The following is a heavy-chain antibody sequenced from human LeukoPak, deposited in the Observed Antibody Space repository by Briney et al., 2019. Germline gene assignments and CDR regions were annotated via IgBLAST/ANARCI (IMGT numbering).Heavy chain of an antibody. D-gene: IGHD6-13*01. CDR2: ISYDESA. Sequence: GGSLRLSCAASGFTFSTYALDWVRQAPGKGLEWVGLISYDESASYADSVKGRFTISRENSRDTLYLQMDSLRPEDTAVYFCARDTYGSSWSPLSFWGHGTLVTVSS. J-gene: IGHJ4*03. V-gene: IGHV3-30*01. CDR3: ARDTYGSSWSPLSF. CDR1: GFTFSTYA.